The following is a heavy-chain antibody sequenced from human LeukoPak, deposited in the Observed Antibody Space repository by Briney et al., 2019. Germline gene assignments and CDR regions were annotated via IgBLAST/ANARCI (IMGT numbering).Heavy chain of an antibody. J-gene: IGHJ4*02. D-gene: IGHD6-6*01. Sequence: SETLSLTCTVSGGSISSHYWSWLRQPPGKGLEWIGYIYYSGSTNYNPSLKSRVTISVDTSKNQFSLKLSSLTAADTAVYYCARLYSSSFPLYWGQGTLVTVSS. CDR2: IYYSGST. CDR3: ARLYSSSFPLY. CDR1: GGSISSHY. V-gene: IGHV4-59*08.